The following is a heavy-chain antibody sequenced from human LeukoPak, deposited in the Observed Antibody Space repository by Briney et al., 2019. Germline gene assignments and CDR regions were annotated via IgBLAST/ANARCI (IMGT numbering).Heavy chain of an antibody. Sequence: SETLSLTCAVYGGSFSGYYWSWIRQPPGKGLEWIGEINHSGSTNYNPSLKSRVTISVDTSKNQFSLKLSSVTAADTAVYYCARETSTIDYWGQGTLVTVSS. CDR1: GGSFSGYY. D-gene: IGHD4-11*01. CDR3: ARETSTIDY. V-gene: IGHV4-34*01. J-gene: IGHJ4*02. CDR2: INHSGST.